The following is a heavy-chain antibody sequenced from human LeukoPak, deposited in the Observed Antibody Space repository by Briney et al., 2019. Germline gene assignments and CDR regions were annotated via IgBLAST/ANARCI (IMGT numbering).Heavy chain of an antibody. CDR3: AREGIAAAENDY. J-gene: IGHJ4*02. D-gene: IGHD6-13*01. CDR1: GFTFSSYW. CDR2: INSDGSST. V-gene: IGHV3-74*01. Sequence: GGSLRLSCAASGFTFSSYWMHWVRQAPGKGLVWVSRINSDGSSTSYADSVKGRFTISRDNAKNTLYLQMNSLRAEDTAVYYCAREGIAAAENDYWGQGTLVTVSS.